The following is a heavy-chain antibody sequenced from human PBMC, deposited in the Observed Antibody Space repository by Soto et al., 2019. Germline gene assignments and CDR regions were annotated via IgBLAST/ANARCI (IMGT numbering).Heavy chain of an antibody. J-gene: IGHJ5*02. Sequence: SETLSLTCAVSGYSISSGYSWGWLRQPPGKVLEWIGSVYHGGRTYYNPSLNSRVTLSIDMTTNHVSLILNSVTAADTAVYYCARVGPWVPYYYDSSPYTFENWFDPWGQGTLVTVS. CDR3: ARVGPWVPYYYDSSPYTFENWFDP. CDR1: GYSISSGYS. CDR2: VYHGGRT. D-gene: IGHD3-22*01. V-gene: IGHV4-38-2*01.